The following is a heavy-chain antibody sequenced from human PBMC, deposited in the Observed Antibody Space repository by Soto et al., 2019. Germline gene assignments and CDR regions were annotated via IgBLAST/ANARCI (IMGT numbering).Heavy chain of an antibody. CDR1: GFTFDDYG. D-gene: IGHD3-22*01. J-gene: IGHJ4*02. Sequence: PGGSLRLSCAASGFTFDDYGMSWVRQAPGKGLEWVSGINWNGGSTGYADSVKGRFTISRDNAKNSLYLQMNSLRAEDTALYYCARASYYYDSSGYLDYWGQGTLVTVSS. CDR2: INWNGGST. CDR3: ARASYYYDSSGYLDY. V-gene: IGHV3-20*04.